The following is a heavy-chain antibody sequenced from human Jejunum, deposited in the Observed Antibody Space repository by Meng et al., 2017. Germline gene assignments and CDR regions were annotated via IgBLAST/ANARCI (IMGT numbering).Heavy chain of an antibody. CDR1: GFTVSSYY. Sequence: VELVGFGGGLAQPGGSRRLSCAASGFTVSSYYMSWLRQAPGKGLEWVSVIYTGGATYYAESVKGRFTISRDISENTLSLQMNSLRAEDTAVYFCARMGGDTYTYWFDPWGQGTLVTVSS. J-gene: IGHJ5*02. CDR3: ARMGGDTYTYWFDP. CDR2: IYTGGAT. D-gene: IGHD1-26*01. V-gene: IGHV3-66*02.